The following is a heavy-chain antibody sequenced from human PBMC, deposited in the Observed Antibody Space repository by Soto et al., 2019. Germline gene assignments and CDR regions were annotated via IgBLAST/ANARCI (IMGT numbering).Heavy chain of an antibody. V-gene: IGHV3-53*01. J-gene: IGHJ4*02. Sequence: PGGSLRLSCAASGFTVSSNFMSWVRQAPGKGLEWVSILYSGGSTSYADSVKGRFTISRDNSKNTLYLQMDSLRAEDTAVYYCARDPYYGAIDYWGLGTLVTVSS. D-gene: IGHD3-10*01. CDR1: GFTVSSNF. CDR2: LYSGGST. CDR3: ARDPYYGAIDY.